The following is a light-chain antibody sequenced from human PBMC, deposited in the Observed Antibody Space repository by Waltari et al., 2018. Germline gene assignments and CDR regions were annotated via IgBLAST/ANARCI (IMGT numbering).Light chain of an antibody. Sequence: EIVLTQSPGTLSLSPGERATLSFRAIQSVGSTIALYQQKPGQPPRLLIYGASSRATGIPDRFSGSGSGTDFSITIGRLEPEDFAVYYCQHYVRLPATFGQGTKVEIK. CDR2: GAS. CDR1: QSVGST. V-gene: IGKV3-20*01. CDR3: QHYVRLPAT. J-gene: IGKJ1*01.